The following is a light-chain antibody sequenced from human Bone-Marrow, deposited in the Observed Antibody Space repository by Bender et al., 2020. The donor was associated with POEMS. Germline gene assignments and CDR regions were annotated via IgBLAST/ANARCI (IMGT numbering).Light chain of an antibody. CDR1: SSDVGSYNV. Sequence: QSALTQPASVSGSPGQSITISCTGTSSDVGSYNVVSWYRQHPGKAPKLIIYGGSKRPSGVPDRFSGSKSGNTASLTVSGLQAEDEADYYCQSYDNSLGGWVFGGGTKLTVL. V-gene: IGLV2-14*02. J-gene: IGLJ3*02. CDR3: QSYDNSLGGWV. CDR2: GGS.